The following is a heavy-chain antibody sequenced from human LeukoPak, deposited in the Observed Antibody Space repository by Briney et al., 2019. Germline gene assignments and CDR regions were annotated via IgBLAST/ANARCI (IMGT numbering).Heavy chain of an antibody. J-gene: IGHJ6*03. CDR1: GGSFSSYY. CDR3: ARSPMVRGVTVYYYYYMDV. CDR2: IYYSGST. V-gene: IGHV4-59*01. D-gene: IGHD3-10*01. Sequence: SETLSLTCAVYGGSFSSYYWSWIRQPPGKGLEWIGYIYYSGSTNYNPSLKSRVTISVDTSKNQFSLKLSSVTAADTAVYYCARSPMVRGVTVYYYYYMDVWGKGTTVTVSS.